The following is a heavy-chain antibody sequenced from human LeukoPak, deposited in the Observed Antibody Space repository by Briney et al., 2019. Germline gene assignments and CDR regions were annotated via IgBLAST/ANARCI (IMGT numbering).Heavy chain of an antibody. CDR3: AKEVGHNYYYYGMDV. CDR2: ISYDGSNK. Sequence: GGSLRLSCAASGFTFTNYPMHWVRQAPGKGLEWVAVISYDGSNKKFADSVKGRFTASRDNSKNILYLQMNGLRAEDTAVYYCAKEVGHNYYYYGMDVWGQGTTVTVSS. J-gene: IGHJ6*02. V-gene: IGHV3-30*18. D-gene: IGHD1-26*01. CDR1: GFTFTNYP.